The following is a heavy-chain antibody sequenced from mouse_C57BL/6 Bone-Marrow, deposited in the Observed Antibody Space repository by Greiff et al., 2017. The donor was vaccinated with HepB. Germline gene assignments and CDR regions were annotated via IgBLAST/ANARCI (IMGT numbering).Heavy chain of an antibody. D-gene: IGHD1-1*01. V-gene: IGHV1-54*01. CDR2: INPGSGGT. J-gene: IGHJ4*01. CDR3: ASKTTVVARAMDY. CDR1: GYAFTNYL. Sequence: QVQLQQSGAELVRPGTSVKVSCKASGYAFTNYLIEWVKQRPGQGLEWIGVINPGSGGTNYNEKFKGKATLTADKSSSTAYMQLSSLTSEDSAVYFCASKTTVVARAMDYWGQGTSVTVSS.